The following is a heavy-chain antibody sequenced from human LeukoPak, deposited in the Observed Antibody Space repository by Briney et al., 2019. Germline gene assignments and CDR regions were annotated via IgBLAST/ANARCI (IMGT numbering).Heavy chain of an antibody. J-gene: IGHJ4*02. CDR2: ISSSGSTI. CDR1: GFTFSDYY. V-gene: IGHV3-11*01. Sequence: GGSLRLSCAAAGFTFSDYYMSWIRQAPGKGLEWVSYISSSGSTIYYADSVKGRFTISRDNAKNSLYLQMNSLRAEDTAVYYCATFVDYYEPFDYWGQGTLVTVSS. CDR3: ATFVDYYEPFDY. D-gene: IGHD3-22*01.